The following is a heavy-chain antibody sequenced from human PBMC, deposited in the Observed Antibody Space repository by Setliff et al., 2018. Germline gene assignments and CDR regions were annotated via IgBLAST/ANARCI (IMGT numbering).Heavy chain of an antibody. CDR2: IFYSDTA. V-gene: IGHV4-59*11. CDR3: ARDRSTVIRGVTSFFYYYMDV. CDR1: GGSIGPHY. D-gene: IGHD3-10*01. Sequence: SETLSLTCTDSGGSIGPHYWSWIRQAPGKGLEWIGHIFYSDTAKYNPSLGSRAAILVDSSKNQFSLKLRSVTAADTAVNYCARDRSTVIRGVTSFFYYYMDVWGGGTTVTV. J-gene: IGHJ6*03.